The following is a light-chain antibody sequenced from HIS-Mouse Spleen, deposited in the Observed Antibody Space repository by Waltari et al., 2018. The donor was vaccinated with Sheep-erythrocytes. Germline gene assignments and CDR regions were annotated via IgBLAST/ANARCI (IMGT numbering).Light chain of an antibody. CDR2: DVN. CDR1: SSDVGGYNY. Sequence: QSALTQPRSVSGSPGQSVTISCTGTSSDVGGYNYVSWYQQHPRKAPKLKIYDVNKRPSEVPDRFSVSKSGNTASLTISGLQAEDEADYYCCSYAGSYNHVFATGTKVTVL. J-gene: IGLJ1*01. CDR3: CSYAGSYNHV. V-gene: IGLV2-11*01.